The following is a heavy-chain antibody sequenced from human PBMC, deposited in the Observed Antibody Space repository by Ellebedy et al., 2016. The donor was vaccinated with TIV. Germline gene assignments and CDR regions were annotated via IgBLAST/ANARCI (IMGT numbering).Heavy chain of an antibody. V-gene: IGHV3-7*01. J-gene: IGHJ6*02. Sequence: GGSLKISXEASGFNFRSFWMSWVRQAPGKGLEWVANINQDESEKYYGDSVRGRFTIFRDNAKNSLYLEMNSLRGEDTGVYYCARTGSDWDTYYYYYGLDAWGQGTTVTVSS. CDR2: INQDESEK. D-gene: IGHD1/OR15-1a*01. CDR3: ARTGSDWDTYYYYYGLDA. CDR1: GFNFRSFW.